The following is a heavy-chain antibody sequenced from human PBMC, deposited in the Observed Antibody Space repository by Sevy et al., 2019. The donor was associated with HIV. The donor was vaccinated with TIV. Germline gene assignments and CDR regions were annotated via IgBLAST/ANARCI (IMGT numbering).Heavy chain of an antibody. V-gene: IGHV3-49*03. Sequence: GGSLRLSCRASGFNFGDYPMSWFRQAPGKGLAWVGFIRSKASGGTTQYAASVKGRFTISRDDSKSIAYLQMNSLKIEDTAVYYCSKGGSGTGWFDPWGQGTLVTVSS. D-gene: IGHD3-10*01. J-gene: IGHJ5*02. CDR3: SKGGSGTGWFDP. CDR1: GFNFGDYP. CDR2: IRSKASGGTT.